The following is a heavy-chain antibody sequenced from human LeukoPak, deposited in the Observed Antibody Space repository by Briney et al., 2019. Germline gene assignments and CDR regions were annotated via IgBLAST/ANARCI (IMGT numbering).Heavy chain of an antibody. J-gene: IGHJ4*02. V-gene: IGHV3-23*01. CDR3: AKGSSGIAAAEGYYFDY. D-gene: IGHD6-13*01. Sequence: PRGSLRLSCAASGFTFSSYAMSWVRQAPGKGLEWVSAISGSGGSTYYADSVKGRFTISRDNSKNTLYLQMNSLRAEDTAVYYCAKGSSGIAAAEGYYFDYWGQGTLVTVSS. CDR1: GFTFSSYA. CDR2: ISGSGGST.